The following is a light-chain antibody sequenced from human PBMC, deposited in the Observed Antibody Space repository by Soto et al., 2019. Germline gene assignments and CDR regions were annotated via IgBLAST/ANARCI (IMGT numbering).Light chain of an antibody. Sequence: DIQMTQSPFSLPASVGDRVNITCRASQSISNYLNWYQQKPGRAPSLLIHGASSLQGGVPSRFSGSGSGTDFTLTISSLQPDDFTTYYCQQTYSAPLTFGGGTKVDIK. CDR1: QSISNY. CDR3: QQTYSAPLT. CDR2: GAS. V-gene: IGKV1-39*01. J-gene: IGKJ4*01.